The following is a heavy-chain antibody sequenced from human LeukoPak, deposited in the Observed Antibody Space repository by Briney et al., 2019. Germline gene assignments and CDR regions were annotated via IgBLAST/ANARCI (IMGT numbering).Heavy chain of an antibody. CDR2: SSGRGDVI. CDR1: GFTVSSNY. Sequence: TGGSLRLSCAASGFTVSSNYMSWVRQAQGQGLEWVSSSSGRGDVIYYADSVKGRFTISRDNSKNTLHLQMNSLRGEDTAVYYCAKGGISLVRGSFDYWGQGTLVTVSS. J-gene: IGHJ4*02. D-gene: IGHD3-10*01. CDR3: AKGGISLVRGSFDY. V-gene: IGHV3-23*01.